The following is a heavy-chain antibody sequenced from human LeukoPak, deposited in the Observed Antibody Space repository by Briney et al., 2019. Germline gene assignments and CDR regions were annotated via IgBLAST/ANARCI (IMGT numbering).Heavy chain of an antibody. V-gene: IGHV1-24*01. CDR3: ATASHIAVAGFRLKGVFDY. D-gene: IGHD6-19*01. J-gene: IGHJ4*02. CDR2: FDPEDGET. CDR1: GYTLNELS. Sequence: GASVKVSCKVSGYTLNELSMHWVRQAPGRGLEGMGGFDPEDGETTYAQKFQGRVTMTEDTSTDTAYMELSSLRSEDTAVYYCATASHIAVAGFRLKGVFDYWGQGTLVTVSS.